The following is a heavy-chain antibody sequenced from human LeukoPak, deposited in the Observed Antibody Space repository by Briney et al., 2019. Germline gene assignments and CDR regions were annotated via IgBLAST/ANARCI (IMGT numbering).Heavy chain of an antibody. CDR3: ARIVSSGWYYYYMDV. CDR1: GGSISSYY. J-gene: IGHJ6*03. Sequence: SETLSLTCTVSGGSISSYYWSWLRQPPGKGLEWIGYIYYSGSTNYNPSLKSRVTISVDTSKNQSSLKLSSVTAADTAVYYCARIVSSGWYYYYMDVWGKGTTVTVSS. D-gene: IGHD6-19*01. CDR2: IYYSGST. V-gene: IGHV4-59*08.